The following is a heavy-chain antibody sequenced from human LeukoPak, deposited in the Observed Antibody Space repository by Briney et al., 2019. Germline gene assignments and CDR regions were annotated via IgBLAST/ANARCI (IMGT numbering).Heavy chain of an antibody. Sequence: GGSLRLSCAASGFTVSSNYMSWVRQAPGKGLEWVSVIYSGGSTYYADSVKGRFTISRDNSKNTLYLQMNSLRAEYTAVYYCAREWGNSYMDVWGKGTTVTVSS. CDR3: AREWGNSYMDV. J-gene: IGHJ6*03. CDR2: IYSGGST. D-gene: IGHD2/OR15-2a*01. CDR1: GFTVSSNY. V-gene: IGHV3-53*01.